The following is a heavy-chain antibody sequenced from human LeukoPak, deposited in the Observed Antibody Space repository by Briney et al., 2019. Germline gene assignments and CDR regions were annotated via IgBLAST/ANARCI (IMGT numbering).Heavy chain of an antibody. CDR3: TTSPSYSYGTDDAFDI. CDR2: IKSKTDGGTT. J-gene: IGHJ3*02. V-gene: IGHV3-15*01. Sequence: GGSLRLSCEASGFTFSNAWMSWVRQAPGKGLEWVGRIKSKTDGGTTDYAAPVKGRFTISRDDSKNTLYLQMNSLKTEDTAVYYCTTSPSYSYGTDDAFDIWGQGTMVTVSS. D-gene: IGHD5-18*01. CDR1: GFTFSNAW.